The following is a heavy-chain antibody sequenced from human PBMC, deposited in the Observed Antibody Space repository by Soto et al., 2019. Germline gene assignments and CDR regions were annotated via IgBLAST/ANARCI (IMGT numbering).Heavy chain of an antibody. V-gene: IGHV4-61*01. CDR2: IYYSGST. J-gene: IGHJ4*02. D-gene: IGHD3-3*01. CDR1: GGSVSSGSYY. CDR3: ASTLYDFWSGYLDY. Sequence: SETLSLTCTVSGGSVSSGSYYWSWIRQPPGKGLEWIGYIYYSGSTNYNPSLKSRVTISVDTSKNQFSLRLSSVTAADTAVYYCASTLYDFWSGYLDYWGQGTLVTV.